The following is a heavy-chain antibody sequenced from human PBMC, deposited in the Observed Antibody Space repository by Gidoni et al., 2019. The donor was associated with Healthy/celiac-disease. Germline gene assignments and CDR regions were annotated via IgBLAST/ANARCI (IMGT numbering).Heavy chain of an antibody. D-gene: IGHD3-22*01. CDR2: ISWNSGSI. CDR1: GFSLDDYA. V-gene: IGHV3-9*01. CDR3: AKGPLYYYDSSGYMYYFDY. Sequence: AAAGFSLDDYAMHWVRQAQGKGLEWGSGISWNSGSIGYADSVKGRFTISRYNAKNSLYLQMSSLRAEDTALYYCAKGPLYYYDSSGYMYYFDYWGQGTLVTVSS. J-gene: IGHJ4*02.